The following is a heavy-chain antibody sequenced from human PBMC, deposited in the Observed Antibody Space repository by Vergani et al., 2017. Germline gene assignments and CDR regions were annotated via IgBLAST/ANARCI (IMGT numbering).Heavy chain of an antibody. Sequence: EVQLVESGGGLVKPGGSLSLSCAAFGFTFSSFSLNWSRQAPGKGLEWVSSISSSSSYIYYADSVKGRFTISRDNAKNSLYLKMNSLRAEDTAVYYCARPQVVGANNWFDPWGQGTLVTVSS. CDR2: ISSSSSYI. CDR1: GFTFSSFS. D-gene: IGHD2-15*01. CDR3: ARPQVVGANNWFDP. V-gene: IGHV3-21*01. J-gene: IGHJ5*02.